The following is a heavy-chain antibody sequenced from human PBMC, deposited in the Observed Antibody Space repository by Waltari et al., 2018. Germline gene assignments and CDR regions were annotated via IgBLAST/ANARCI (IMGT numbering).Heavy chain of an antibody. CDR1: GGSMNNRIYY. J-gene: IGHJ6*03. CDR3: ARLYQDFGSTDYMDV. V-gene: IGHV4-39*01. D-gene: IGHD3-3*01. Sequence: QLQLQESGPGLLKASETLSLTCTVSGGSMNNRIYYWGWIRQPPGKGLEWIGSIYYDGGAYYNRALRSRVTISVDTSRTQFALRLTSVSATDTALYYCARLYQDFGSTDYMDVWGKGTTVTVS. CDR2: IYYDGGA.